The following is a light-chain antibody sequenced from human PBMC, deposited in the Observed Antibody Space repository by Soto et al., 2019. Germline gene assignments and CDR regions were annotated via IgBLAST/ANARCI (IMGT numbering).Light chain of an antibody. CDR1: QSVSSSY. CDR2: GAS. CDR3: QQYGSTPPYS. J-gene: IGKJ2*03. Sequence: EIVLTQSPGTLSLSPGERATLSCRASQSVSSSYLAWYQQKPGQAPRLLIYGASSRATGIPDRFSRSGSGTDFTLTISRLEPEDFAVYYCQQYGSTPPYSFGHGTMLEIK. V-gene: IGKV3-20*01.